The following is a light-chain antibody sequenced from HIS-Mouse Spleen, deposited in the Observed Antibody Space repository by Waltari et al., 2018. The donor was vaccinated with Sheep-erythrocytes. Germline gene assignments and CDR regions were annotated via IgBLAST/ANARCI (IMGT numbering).Light chain of an antibody. CDR3: MIWHSSAWV. V-gene: IGLV5-45*03. Sequence: QAVLTQPSSLSASPGASASLTCTLRSGINVGTYRIYWYQQKPGSPPQYPLRAKSDSDKHPGPGVPGRFSGSKGASANAGILLVSGLQAEDEAGYYCMIWHSSAWVFGGGTKLTVL. CDR1: SGINVGTYR. J-gene: IGLJ3*02. CDR2: AKSDSDK.